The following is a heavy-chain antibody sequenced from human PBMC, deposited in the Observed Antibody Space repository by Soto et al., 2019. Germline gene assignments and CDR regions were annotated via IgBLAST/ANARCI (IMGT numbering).Heavy chain of an antibody. J-gene: IGHJ4*02. V-gene: IGHV3-23*01. CDR3: AYRTGFDY. CDR1: GFTFSTYA. Sequence: EVPLLESGGDLIQPGGSLRLSCAASGFTFSTYAMSWVRQAPGKGLEWVSSITSAGGTYYANSVKGRFTTSRDNSKNTQYLQMNSLRPEDEAVYYCAYRTGFDYWGQGTLFTVSS. CDR2: ITSAGGT.